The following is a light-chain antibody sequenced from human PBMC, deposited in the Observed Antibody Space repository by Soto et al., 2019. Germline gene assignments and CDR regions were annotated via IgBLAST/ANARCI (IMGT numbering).Light chain of an antibody. CDR1: QSAGSN. V-gene: IGKV3-15*01. CDR2: GAS. CDR3: QQYNDWSRT. Sequence: EIVMTQSPATLSVSPGERATLSCGASQSAGSNLAWYQYKPGQAPRLLIYGASTSATGIPVRFSGSGSGTEFTLTISSLQSEDFAVYYCQQYNDWSRTFGQGTKVE. J-gene: IGKJ1*01.